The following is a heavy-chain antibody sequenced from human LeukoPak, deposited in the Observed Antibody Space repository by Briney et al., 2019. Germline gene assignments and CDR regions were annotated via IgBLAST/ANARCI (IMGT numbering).Heavy chain of an antibody. CDR1: GYTFTSYY. J-gene: IGHJ5*02. V-gene: IGHV1-46*01. CDR3: ARDKRGGSWDP. CDR2: INPSGGST. D-gene: IGHD3-10*01. Sequence: ASVKVSCKASGYTFTSYYMHWVRQAPGQGLEWMGIINPSGGSTSYAQKFQGRVTMTRDMSTSTDYMELSSLRSDDTAVYYCARDKRGGSWDPWGQGTLVTVSS.